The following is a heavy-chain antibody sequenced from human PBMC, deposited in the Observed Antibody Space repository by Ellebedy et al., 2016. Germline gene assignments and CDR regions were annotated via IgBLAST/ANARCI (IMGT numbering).Heavy chain of an antibody. J-gene: IGHJ4*02. V-gene: IGHV3-11*06. CDR1: GFTFSNYY. CDR3: ARSPSRGYYPYYFDY. D-gene: IGHD3-22*01. Sequence: GGSLRLSCAASGFTFSNYYMNWIRQAPGKGLEWVSYIGSNIGGSTNYIDSVKGRFTISRDDSKTTLYLETNSLRSEDTAVYYCARSPSRGYYPYYFDYWGQGILVTVSS. CDR2: IGSNIGGST.